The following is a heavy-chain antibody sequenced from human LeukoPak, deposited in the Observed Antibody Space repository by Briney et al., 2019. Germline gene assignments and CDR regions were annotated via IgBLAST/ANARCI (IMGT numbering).Heavy chain of an antibody. Sequence: PGGSLRLSCVVSGFTVSSNYMSWVRQAPGKGLEWVSAIFSGGSTFYADSVTGRFTISRDNSKNTVYLEMNSLRAEDTAVYYCARDLKTSGWYGDFDYWGQGTLVTVSS. CDR3: ARDLKTSGWYGDFDY. CDR2: IFSGGST. V-gene: IGHV3-53*01. CDR1: GFTVSSNY. D-gene: IGHD6-19*01. J-gene: IGHJ4*02.